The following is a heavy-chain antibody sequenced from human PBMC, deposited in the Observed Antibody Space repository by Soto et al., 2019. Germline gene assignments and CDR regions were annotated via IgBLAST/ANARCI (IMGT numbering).Heavy chain of an antibody. J-gene: IGHJ4*02. V-gene: IGHV1-3*01. D-gene: IGHD2-21*01. CDR3: ARGLAPTLGPDY. Sequence: ASVKVSCKASGYTFTSYSMHWVRQAPGQRLEWMGWINAGNGNTKYSQKYQGRVTITRDTSASTAYMKLSSLRSEDTAVYYCARGLAPTLGPDYWGQGTLVTVS. CDR2: INAGNGNT. CDR1: GYTFTSYS.